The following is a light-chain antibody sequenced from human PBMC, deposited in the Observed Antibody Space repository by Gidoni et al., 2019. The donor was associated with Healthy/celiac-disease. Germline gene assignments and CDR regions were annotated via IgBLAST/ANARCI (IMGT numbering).Light chain of an antibody. V-gene: IGLV7-46*01. CDR3: LLSYSGARPVV. CDR2: GTS. CDR1: TGAVTSGHS. J-gene: IGLJ2*01. Sequence: QAVVTQEPSLTVSPGGTVTLTCGSRTGAVTSGHSPFWFQPKPGQAPRTLIYGTSHSPSCTPARFSGSLLGGKAALTLSGAQPEDEAEYYCLLSYSGARPVVFGGGTKLTVL.